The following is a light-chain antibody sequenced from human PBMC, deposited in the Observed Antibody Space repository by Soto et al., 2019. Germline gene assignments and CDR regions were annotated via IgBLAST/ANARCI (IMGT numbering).Light chain of an antibody. CDR2: EDN. Sequence: NFMLTQPHSVSESPGKTVTISCTRSSGSIGSSYVQWYQQRPGSSPTTVIFEDNQRPTGVPVRFSGSIDSSSNSASLVNSGLRTEDEADYYCQSYDTSNPLVFGGGTKVTVL. CDR1: SGSIGSSY. CDR3: QSYDTSNPLV. V-gene: IGLV6-57*01. J-gene: IGLJ3*02.